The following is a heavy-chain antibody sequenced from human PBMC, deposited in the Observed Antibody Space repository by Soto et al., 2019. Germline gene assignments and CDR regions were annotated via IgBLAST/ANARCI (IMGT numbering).Heavy chain of an antibody. V-gene: IGHV3-30*18. CDR1: GFTFSSYG. J-gene: IGHJ4*02. CDR3: AKDRDAYCGGDCYSSFDY. D-gene: IGHD2-21*02. CDR2: ISYDGSNK. Sequence: GGSLRLSCAASGFTFSSYGMHWVRQAPGKGLEWVAVISYDGSNKYYADSVKGRFTISRDNSKNTLYLQMNSLRAEDTAVYYCAKDRDAYCGGDCYSSFDYWGQGTLVTVSS.